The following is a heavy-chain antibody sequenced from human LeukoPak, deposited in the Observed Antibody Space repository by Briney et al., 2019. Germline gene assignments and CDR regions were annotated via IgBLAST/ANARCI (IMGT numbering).Heavy chain of an antibody. Sequence: GGSLRLSCVASGFTFSSAGLHWVRQAPGKGLEWVSAISGSGGSTYYADSVKGRFTISRDNSKNTLYLQMNSLRAEDTAVYYCAKEREDNWFDPWGQGTLVTVSS. D-gene: IGHD5-24*01. V-gene: IGHV3-23*01. CDR3: AKEREDNWFDP. CDR1: GFTFSSAG. J-gene: IGHJ5*02. CDR2: ISGSGGST.